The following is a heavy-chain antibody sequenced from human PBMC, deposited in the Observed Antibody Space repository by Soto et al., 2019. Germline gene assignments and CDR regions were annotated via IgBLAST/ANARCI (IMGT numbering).Heavy chain of an antibody. D-gene: IGHD2-2*03. CDR1: GGTFSSYA. V-gene: IGHV1-69*13. CDR2: IIPIFGTA. CDR3: AREYGYCSSTSCFLPRT. J-gene: IGHJ5*02. Sequence: ASVKVSCKAFGGTFSSYAISWVRQAPGQGLEWMGGIIPIFGTANYAQKFQGRVTITADESTSTAYMELSSLRSEDTAVYYCAREYGYCSSTSCFLPRTWGQGTLVTVSS.